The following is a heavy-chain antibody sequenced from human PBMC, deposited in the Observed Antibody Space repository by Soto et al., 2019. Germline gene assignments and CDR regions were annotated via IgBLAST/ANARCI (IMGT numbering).Heavy chain of an antibody. CDR2: ISYDGSNK. CDR3: ALPIGGSRNGDYFDY. CDR1: GFTFSSYG. Sequence: GGSLRLSCAASGFTFSSYGMHWVRQAPGKGLEWVAVISYDGSNKYYADSVKGRFTISRDNSKNTLYLQMNSLRAEDTAVYYCALPIGGSRNGDYFDYWGQGTLVTVSS. V-gene: IGHV3-30*03. D-gene: IGHD3-10*01. J-gene: IGHJ4*02.